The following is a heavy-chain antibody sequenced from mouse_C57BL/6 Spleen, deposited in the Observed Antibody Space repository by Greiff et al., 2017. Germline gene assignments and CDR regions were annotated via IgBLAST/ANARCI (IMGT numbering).Heavy chain of an antibody. CDR1: GYTFTSYW. V-gene: IGHV1-61*01. CDR2: IYPSDSET. Sequence: QVQLQQPGAELVRPGSSVKLSCKASGYTFTSYWMDWVKQRPGQGLEWIGNIYPSDSETHYNQKFKDKATLTVDKSSSTAYMQRSSLTSEDSAVYYCAKEEGNYAMDYWGQGTSVTVSS. CDR3: AKEEGNYAMDY. J-gene: IGHJ4*01.